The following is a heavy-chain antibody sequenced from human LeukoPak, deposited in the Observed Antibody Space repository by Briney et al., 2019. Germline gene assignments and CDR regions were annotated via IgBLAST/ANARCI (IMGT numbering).Heavy chain of an antibody. D-gene: IGHD5-12*01. J-gene: IGHJ4*02. CDR3: ARDHGGSGYVFDY. V-gene: IGHV3-48*02. CDR2: ISSSSSTI. CDR1: GFTFSSYS. Sequence: PGGSLRLSCAASGFTFSSYSMNWVRQAPGKGLGWGSYISSSSSTIYYADPVKGRFTISRDNAKNSRYLQMNSLRDEDTAVYYCARDHGGSGYVFDYWGQGTLVTVSS.